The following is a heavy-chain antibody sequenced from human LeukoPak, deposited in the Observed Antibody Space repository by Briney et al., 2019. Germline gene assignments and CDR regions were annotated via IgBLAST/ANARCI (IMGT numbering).Heavy chain of an antibody. J-gene: IGHJ4*02. CDR1: GGSFSGYY. CDR2: INHSGST. D-gene: IGHD4-17*01. CDR3: ARDNGGGDYVYFDY. Sequence: KTSETLSLTCAVYGGSFSGYYWSWIRQPPGKGLEWIGEINHSGSTNYNPSLKSRVTISVDTSKNQFSLKLSSVTAADTAVYYCARDNGGGDYVYFDYWGQGTLVTVSS. V-gene: IGHV4-34*01.